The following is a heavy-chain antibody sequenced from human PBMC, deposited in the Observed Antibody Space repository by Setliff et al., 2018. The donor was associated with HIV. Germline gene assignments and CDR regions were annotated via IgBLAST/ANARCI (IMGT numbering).Heavy chain of an antibody. Sequence: ASVKVSCMVSGYTVTELSINWVRQAPGKGPAWMGGFDPEDNKIVYAQKFQGRVTTTEDTSTDTAYMELSSLSPEDTAVYYCATRVRDGLRSGWSGSAVSRGTGMTEAERFDSWGQGTLVTVSS. J-gene: IGHJ4*02. V-gene: IGHV1-24*01. CDR2: FDPEDNKI. CDR1: GYTVTELS. D-gene: IGHD6-19*01. CDR3: ATRVRDGLRSGWSGSAVSRGTGMTEAERFDS.